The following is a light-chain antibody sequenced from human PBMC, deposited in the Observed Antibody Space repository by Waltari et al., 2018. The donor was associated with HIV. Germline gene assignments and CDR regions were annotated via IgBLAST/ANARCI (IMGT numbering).Light chain of an antibody. J-gene: IGLJ1*01. CDR2: GNT. V-gene: IGLV1-40*01. Sequence: QSVLTPPPSVSASPGQRVTISCTGSSSNLGAGYAVHWFQQLPGTAPKLLIYGNTNRPSGVPDRFSGSKSGTSASLASPGLQAEDEADYYCQSYDRGLTAYVFGTGTKVTVL. CDR1: SSNLGAGYA. CDR3: QSYDRGLTAYV.